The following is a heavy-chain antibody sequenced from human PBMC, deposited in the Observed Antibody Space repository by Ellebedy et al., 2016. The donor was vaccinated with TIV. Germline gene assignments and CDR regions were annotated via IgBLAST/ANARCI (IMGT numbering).Heavy chain of an antibody. CDR2: ISTSSSYT. V-gene: IGHV3-21*06. Sequence: LSLTCAASGFTFSSYGMNWIRQALGKGLEWVSTISTSSSYTKCADPVKGRFTVSRDDAKNSLYLHMKRLKAEDTAVYYCVRTGRPWFDYWGQGTLVTVSS. CDR3: VRTGRPWFDY. CDR1: GFTFSSYG. D-gene: IGHD2-8*02. J-gene: IGHJ4*02.